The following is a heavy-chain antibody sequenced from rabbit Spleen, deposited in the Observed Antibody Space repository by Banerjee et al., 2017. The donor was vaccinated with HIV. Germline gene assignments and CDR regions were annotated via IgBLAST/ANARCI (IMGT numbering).Heavy chain of an antibody. V-gene: IGHV1S45*01. CDR1: GFSFGDRDV. Sequence: QEQLVESGGGLVQPTGSLTLTYKASGFSFGDRDVMCWVRQAPGKGLEWIACINAATGKPVYATWAKGRFTISRTSSTTVTLRMTSLTAADRAAYFCARDLVGVIGWNFYLWGPGTLVTVS. J-gene: IGHJ4*01. CDR2: INAATGKP. D-gene: IGHD1-1*01. CDR3: ARDLVGVIGWNFYL.